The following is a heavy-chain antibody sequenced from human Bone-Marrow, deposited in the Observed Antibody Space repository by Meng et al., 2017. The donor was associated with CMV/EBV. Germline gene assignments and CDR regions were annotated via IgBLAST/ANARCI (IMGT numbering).Heavy chain of an antibody. D-gene: IGHD5/OR15-5a*01. CDR3: ARASRIQSHFDY. CDR2: ISYGGSDK. Sequence: GESLKISCAASGFTFSSYAIHWVRQAPGKGLQWVAVISYGGSDKYYADSVKGRFTISRDNAKNTLYLQMNTLRAEDTAVYYCARASRIQSHFDYWGQGTLVTVYS. J-gene: IGHJ4*02. V-gene: IGHV3-30-3*01. CDR1: GFTFSSYA.